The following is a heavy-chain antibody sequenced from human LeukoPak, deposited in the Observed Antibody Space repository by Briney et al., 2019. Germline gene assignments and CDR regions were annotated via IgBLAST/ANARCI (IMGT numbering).Heavy chain of an antibody. V-gene: IGHV4-31*03. CDR3: VTAENDAFDI. CDR2: IYYSGST. Sequence: SQTLSLTCTVSGGSISSGGYYWSWIRQHPGKGLEWIGYIYYSGSTYYNPSLKSRVTISVDTSKNQFSLKLSSVTAADTAVYYCVTAENDAFDIWSQGTMVTVSS. D-gene: IGHD1-14*01. CDR1: GGSISSGGYY. J-gene: IGHJ3*02.